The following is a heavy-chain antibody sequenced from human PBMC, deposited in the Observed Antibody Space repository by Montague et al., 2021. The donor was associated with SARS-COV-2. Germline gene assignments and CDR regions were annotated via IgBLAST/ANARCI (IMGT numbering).Heavy chain of an antibody. CDR2: IYYSGST. V-gene: IGHV4-39*01. CDR3: ARKEMKYSSIWSTGGNWFDP. CDR1: GGSISSSSYY. Sequence: SETLSLTCTVSGGSISSSSYYWGWIRQPPGKGLEWIGSIYYSGSTYYNPSLKSRATISVDTSKNQFSLKLSSVTAADTAVYYCARKEMKYSSIWSTGGNWFDPWGQGTLVTVSS. J-gene: IGHJ5*02. D-gene: IGHD6-13*01.